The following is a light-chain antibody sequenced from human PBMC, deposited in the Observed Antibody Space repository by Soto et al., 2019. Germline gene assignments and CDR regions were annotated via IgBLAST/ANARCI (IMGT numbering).Light chain of an antibody. V-gene: IGKV3-20*01. J-gene: IGKJ5*01. CDR1: QSVSSSY. CDR3: QQDGYSPIT. CDR2: GAS. Sequence: EIVLTQSPGTLSLSPGERATLSCRASQSVSSSYLAWYQQKPGQAPRLLIYGASSRATGIPDRFSGSGSGTDFTLTISRLEPEDFAVYYCQQDGYSPITFGQGTRLEIK.